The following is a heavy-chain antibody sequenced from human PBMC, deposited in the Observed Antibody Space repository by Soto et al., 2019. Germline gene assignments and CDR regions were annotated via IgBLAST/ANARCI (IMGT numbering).Heavy chain of an antibody. Sequence: QVQLVQSGAEVKKPGASVKVSCKASGYTFSNYGFSWLRQAPGQGLEWMGWIYIDDTKYAQNLQGXVXMXXDTSTSTVYMELRSLTADDTAVYYCARDRDWNLDYWGQGTLVTVSS. D-gene: IGHD1-1*01. CDR1: GYTFSNYG. CDR3: ARDRDWNLDY. CDR2: IYIDDT. V-gene: IGHV1-18*01. J-gene: IGHJ4*02.